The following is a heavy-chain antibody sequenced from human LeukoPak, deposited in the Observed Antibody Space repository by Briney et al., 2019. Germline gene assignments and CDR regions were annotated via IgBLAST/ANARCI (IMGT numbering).Heavy chain of an antibody. Sequence: GGSLRLSCAASGFTFSSYGMHWVRQAPGKGLEWVAVISYDGSNEYYADSVKGRSTISRDNSYNTVSLQMNSLRDEDTGVYYCAKGLRTGVGPYMGYHYYMDVWGKGATVTVSS. CDR1: GFTFSSYG. J-gene: IGHJ6*03. V-gene: IGHV3-30*18. CDR2: ISYDGSNE. D-gene: IGHD3-16*01. CDR3: AKGLRTGVGPYMGYHYYMDV.